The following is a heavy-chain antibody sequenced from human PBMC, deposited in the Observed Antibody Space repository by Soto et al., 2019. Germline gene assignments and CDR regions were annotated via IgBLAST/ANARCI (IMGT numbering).Heavy chain of an antibody. V-gene: IGHV3-21*05. J-gene: IGHJ4*02. CDR3: ARVLGLSPDY. CDR1: GFTFSSFS. CDR2: LSTSRRRK. Sequence: PGGSLRLSWAASGFTFSSFSMHWVRQAPGKGLEWVADLSTSRRRKYYADSVKGRFTTSRDESKNTLFLQMNSLRAEDTAVYYCARVLGLSPDYWGQATLVTVSS.